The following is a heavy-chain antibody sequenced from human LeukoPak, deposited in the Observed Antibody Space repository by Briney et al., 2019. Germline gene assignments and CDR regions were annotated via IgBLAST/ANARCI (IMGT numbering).Heavy chain of an antibody. J-gene: IGHJ3*02. D-gene: IGHD3-16*01. V-gene: IGHV1-69*02. CDR3: ARARGGIGDAFDI. CDR2: IIPILGIA. Sequence: GASVKVTCKASGGTFSSYTISWVRQAPGQGLEWMGRIIPILGIANYAQKFQGRVTITADKSTSTAYMELSSLRSEDTAVYYCARARGGIGDAFDIWGQGTMVTVSS. CDR1: GGTFSSYT.